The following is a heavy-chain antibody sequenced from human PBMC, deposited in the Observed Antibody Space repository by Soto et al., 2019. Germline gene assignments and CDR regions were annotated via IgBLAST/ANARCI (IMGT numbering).Heavy chain of an antibody. CDR3: ARGRSDSAGSSVGRRMDV. CDR2: TFVNGAT. D-gene: IGHD2-15*01. V-gene: IGHV4-61*01. J-gene: IGHJ6*02. CDR1: GEALGSGQSY. Sequence: QVQLQESGPVLVKSSETLSLICFVSGEALGSGQSYWNWIRQAPGKGLEWIGQTFVNGATKYSASLKSRVTMSVDTSKSQISLTLNSVTAADSATYFCARGRSDSAGSSVGRRMDVWGQGTTVTVSS.